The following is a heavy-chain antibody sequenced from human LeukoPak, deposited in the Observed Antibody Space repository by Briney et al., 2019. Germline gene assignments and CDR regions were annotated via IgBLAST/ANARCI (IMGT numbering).Heavy chain of an antibody. Sequence: GGSLRLSCAASGLSVSGNCMSWVRQAPGKGLEWVATLYIIGTAYYADSVKGRFTLSRDNSKNTLSLQMGSLRAEDMAVYYCARDGGFLYYYMDVWGKGTTVTVSS. D-gene: IGHD3-16*01. CDR3: ARDGGFLYYYMDV. CDR2: LYIIGTA. CDR1: GLSVSGNC. J-gene: IGHJ6*03. V-gene: IGHV3-66*03.